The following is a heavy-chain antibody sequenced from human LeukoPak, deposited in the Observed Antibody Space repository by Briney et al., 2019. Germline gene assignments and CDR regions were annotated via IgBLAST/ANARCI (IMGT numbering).Heavy chain of an antibody. CDR1: GGSISSYY. J-gene: IGHJ4*02. Sequence: SETLSLTCTVSGGSISSYYWSWIRQPAGKGLEWIGRIYTRGSTNYNPSLKSRVTMSVDTSKNQFSLKLSSVTAADTAVYYCAREYYYDSSGYYSPMGGFDYWGQGTLVTVSS. CDR3: AREYYYDSSGYYSPMGGFDY. D-gene: IGHD3-22*01. V-gene: IGHV4-4*07. CDR2: IYTRGST.